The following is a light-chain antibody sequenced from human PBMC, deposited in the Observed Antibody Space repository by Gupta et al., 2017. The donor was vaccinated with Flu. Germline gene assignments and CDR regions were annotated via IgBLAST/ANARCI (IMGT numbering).Light chain of an antibody. CDR1: SSNIGNNY. CDR3: GTWDSSLSAYV. Sequence: QSVLTQPPPVSPAPGQKVTISCSASSSNIGNNYVPWHQQFPGTAPKLLIYENNKRPSGIPDRFSGSKSGSSATLGITGLQTGDEADYYCGTWDSSLSAYVFGTGTKVTVV. J-gene: IGLJ1*01. V-gene: IGLV1-51*02. CDR2: ENN.